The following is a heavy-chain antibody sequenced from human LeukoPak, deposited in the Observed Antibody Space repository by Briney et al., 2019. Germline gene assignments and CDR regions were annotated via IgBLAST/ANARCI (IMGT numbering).Heavy chain of an antibody. Sequence: PGRSLRLSCAASGFTFDDYAMHWVRQAPGKGLEWVSGISWNSGSIGYADSVKGRFTISRDNAKNSLYLQMNSLRAEDTALYYCAKGKAVAALYYFDYWGQGTLVTVSS. CDR2: ISWNSGSI. D-gene: IGHD6-19*01. J-gene: IGHJ4*02. CDR1: GFTFDDYA. V-gene: IGHV3-9*01. CDR3: AKGKAVAALYYFDY.